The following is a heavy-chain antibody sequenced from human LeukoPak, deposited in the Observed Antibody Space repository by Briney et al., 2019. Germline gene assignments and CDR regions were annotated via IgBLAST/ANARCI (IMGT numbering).Heavy chain of an antibody. J-gene: IGHJ4*02. CDR1: GYTFTSYY. D-gene: IGHD5-18*01. CDR3: ARAAAPSYGYDY. CDR2: INPSGSST. Sequence: GESLKISCKGSGYTFTSYYMHWVRQAPGQGLEWMGIINPSGSSTSYAQKFQGRVTMTRDTSTSTVYMELSSLRSEDTAVYYCARAAAPSYGYDYWGQGTLVTVSS. V-gene: IGHV1-46*01.